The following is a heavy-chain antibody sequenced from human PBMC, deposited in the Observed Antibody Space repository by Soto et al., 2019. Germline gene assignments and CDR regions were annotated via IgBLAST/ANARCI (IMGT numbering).Heavy chain of an antibody. D-gene: IGHD6-13*01. Sequence: QVQLVQSGADVKKPGSSVKVSCKASGGTFSSYAISWVRQAPGQGLEWMGGIIPIFGTANYAQKFQGRVTITADESTSTGYMELSSLRSEDTAVYYCAYSSSWYGNYYYGMDVWGQGSTVTVSS. J-gene: IGHJ6*02. CDR1: GGTFSSYA. CDR2: IIPIFGTA. V-gene: IGHV1-69*01. CDR3: AYSSSWYGNYYYGMDV.